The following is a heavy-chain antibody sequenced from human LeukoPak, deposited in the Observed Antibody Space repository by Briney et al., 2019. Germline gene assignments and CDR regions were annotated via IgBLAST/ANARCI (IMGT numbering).Heavy chain of an antibody. J-gene: IGHJ4*02. V-gene: IGHV4-38-2*02. CDR2: IYHSGST. D-gene: IGHD6-19*01. Sequence: SETLSLTCTVSGYSISSGYYWGWIRPPPGKGLEWIGSIYHSGSTYYNPSLKSRVTISVDTSKNQFSLKLSSVTAADTAVYYCARARVAVAGPFDYWGQGTLVTVSS. CDR3: ARARVAVAGPFDY. CDR1: GYSISSGYY.